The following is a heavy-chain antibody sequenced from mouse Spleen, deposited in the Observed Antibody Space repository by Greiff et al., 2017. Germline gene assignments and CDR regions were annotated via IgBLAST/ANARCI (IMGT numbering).Heavy chain of an antibody. CDR3: ARVGDGPFDY. Sequence: DVHLVESGPGLVKPSQSLSLTCSVTGYSITSGYYWNWIRQFPGNKLEWMGYISYDGSNNYNPSLKNRISITRDTSKNQFFLKLNSVTTEDTATYYCARVGDGPFDYWGQGTTLTVSS. J-gene: IGHJ2*01. CDR1: GYSITSGYY. V-gene: IGHV3-6*01. D-gene: IGHD2-3*01. CDR2: ISYDGSN.